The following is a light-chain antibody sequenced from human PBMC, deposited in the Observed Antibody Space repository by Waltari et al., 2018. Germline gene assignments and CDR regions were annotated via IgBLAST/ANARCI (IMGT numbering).Light chain of an antibody. CDR3: LQRKNWPLT. CDR2: DTS. CDR1: QNVSSF. J-gene: IGKJ4*01. Sequence: EIVLTQSPATLSLSPGEGATLSCTASQNVSSFLAWYQQRPGQAPRLLIYDTSNRATGIPARFSGSGSGTDFTLTISSLEPEDFAVYYCLQRKNWPLTFGGGTKVEIK. V-gene: IGKV3-11*01.